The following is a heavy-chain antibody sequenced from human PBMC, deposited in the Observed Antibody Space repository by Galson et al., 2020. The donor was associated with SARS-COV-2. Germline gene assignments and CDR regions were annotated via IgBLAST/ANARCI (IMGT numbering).Heavy chain of an antibody. CDR3: ASPLWFGELYAFDI. CDR1: GGPISSSSYY. V-gene: IGHV4-39*01. CDR2: IYYSGST. D-gene: IGHD3-10*01. J-gene: IGHJ3*02. Sequence: SETLSLTCTVSGGPISSSSYYWGWLRQPPGKGLEWIGSIYYSGSTYYNPSLKSRVTISVDTSKNQFSLKLSSVTAADTAVYYCASPLWFGELYAFDIWGQGTMVTVSS.